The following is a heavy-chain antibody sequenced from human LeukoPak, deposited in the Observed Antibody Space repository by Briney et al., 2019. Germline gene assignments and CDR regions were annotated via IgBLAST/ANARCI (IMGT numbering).Heavy chain of an antibody. CDR2: ISGSGGST. V-gene: IGHV3-23*01. Sequence: GGSLRLSCAASGFTFSSYGMSWVRQAPGKGLEWVSAISGSGGSTYYADSVKGRFTISRDNSKNTLYLQMNSLRAEDTAVYYCARQNYDILTGYYKVADYWGQGTLVTVSS. J-gene: IGHJ4*02. D-gene: IGHD3-9*01. CDR1: GFTFSSYG. CDR3: ARQNYDILTGYYKVADY.